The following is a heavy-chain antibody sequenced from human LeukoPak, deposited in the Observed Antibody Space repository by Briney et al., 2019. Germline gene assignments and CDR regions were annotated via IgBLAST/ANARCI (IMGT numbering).Heavy chain of an antibody. CDR1: GFTFSTYW. V-gene: IGHV3-7*03. D-gene: IGHD1-14*01. CDR2: IKEDGSEK. CDR3: ARPGLGDAFDI. J-gene: IGHJ3*02. Sequence: GGPLRLSCAASGFTFSTYWMSWVRQAPGKGLEWVSNIKEDGSEKHYVDSVKGRFTISRDNSRNSLYVQMNSLRAEDTAVYYCARPGLGDAFDIWGQGTMVTVSP.